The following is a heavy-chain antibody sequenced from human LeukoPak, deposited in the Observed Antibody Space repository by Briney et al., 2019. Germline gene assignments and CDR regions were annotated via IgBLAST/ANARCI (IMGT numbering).Heavy chain of an antibody. Sequence: TSETLSLTCTVSGGSISSSSYYWGWIRQPPGKGLEWIGSIYYSGSTYYNPSLKSRVTISVDTSKNQFSLKLSSVTAADTAVYYCARGRRYYDYVWGSYRNRSNWFDPWGQGTLVTVSS. V-gene: IGHV4-39*01. J-gene: IGHJ5*02. CDR2: IYYSGST. D-gene: IGHD3-16*02. CDR1: GGSISSSSYY. CDR3: ARGRRYYDYVWGSYRNRSNWFDP.